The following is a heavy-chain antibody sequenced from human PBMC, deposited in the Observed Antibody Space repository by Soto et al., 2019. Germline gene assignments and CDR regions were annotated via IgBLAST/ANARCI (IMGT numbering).Heavy chain of an antibody. CDR1: GFTFSSYS. Sequence: EVQLVESGGGLVQPGGSLRLSCAASGFTFSSYSMNWVRQAPGKGLEWVSYISSSSSTIYYADSVKGRFTISRDNAKNSLYLQMNRLRDEDTAVYYCARAENRGSGSYYNYPNWFDPWGQGTLVTVSS. CDR3: ARAENRGSGSYYNYPNWFDP. V-gene: IGHV3-48*02. D-gene: IGHD3-10*01. J-gene: IGHJ5*02. CDR2: ISSSSSTI.